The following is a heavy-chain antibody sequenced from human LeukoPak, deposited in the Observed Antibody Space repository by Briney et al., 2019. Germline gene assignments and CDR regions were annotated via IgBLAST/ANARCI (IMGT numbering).Heavy chain of an antibody. V-gene: IGHV1-46*01. Sequence: ASVKVSCKASGYTFTSYYMHWVRQAPGQGLEWMGLINPTGGSTGYAQKFQGRVTMTRNTSISTAYMELSSLRSEDTAVYYCASGGRYYGSGSPDYWGQGTLVTVSS. CDR1: GYTFTSYY. CDR2: INPTGGST. CDR3: ASGGRYYGSGSPDY. D-gene: IGHD3-10*01. J-gene: IGHJ4*02.